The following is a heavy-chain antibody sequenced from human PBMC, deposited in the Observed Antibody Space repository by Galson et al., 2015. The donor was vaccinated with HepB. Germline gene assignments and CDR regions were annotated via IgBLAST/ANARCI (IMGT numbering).Heavy chain of an antibody. J-gene: IGHJ4*02. CDR3: ARDLGMPGSSGYYSDY. Sequence: SLRLSCAASGFTFSSYGMHWVRQAPGKGLEWVAVIWYDGSNKYYADSVKGRFTISRDNSKNTLYLRMNSLRAEDTAVYYCARDLGMPGSSGYYSDYWGQGTLVTVSS. V-gene: IGHV3-33*08. D-gene: IGHD3-22*01. CDR2: IWYDGSNK. CDR1: GFTFSSYG.